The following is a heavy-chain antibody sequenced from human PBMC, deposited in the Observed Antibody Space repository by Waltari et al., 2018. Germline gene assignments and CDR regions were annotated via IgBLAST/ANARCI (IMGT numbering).Heavy chain of an antibody. D-gene: IGHD7-27*01. CDR2: MSATADAT. Sequence: EVQLLASGGGQVSPGGSLRLSCGTSGFHFSTYAMTWVRQSTEKGLQWVSTMSATADATYYAESVKGRFTVSRDQSKSTLYLQMNSLTFEDTAVYYCAKGGRDWGPHFDYWGQGIPVIVSS. CDR1: GFHFSTYA. V-gene: IGHV3-23*01. J-gene: IGHJ4*02. CDR3: AKGGRDWGPHFDY.